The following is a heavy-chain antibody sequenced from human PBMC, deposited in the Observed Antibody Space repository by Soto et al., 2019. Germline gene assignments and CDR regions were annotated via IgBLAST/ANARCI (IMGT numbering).Heavy chain of an antibody. CDR3: AGDVGATGD. V-gene: IGHV1-3*01. CDR1: GYTFTSYA. CDR2: INAGNGNT. Sequence: QVQLVQSGAEVKKPGASVKVSCKASGYTFTSYAMHWVRQAPGQRLAWMGWINAGNGNTKYSQKFQGKVTITRHTSASPDYMALSSMKSEDSSGENCAGDVGATGDWGQGTLVTVSS. D-gene: IGHD1-26*01. J-gene: IGHJ4*02.